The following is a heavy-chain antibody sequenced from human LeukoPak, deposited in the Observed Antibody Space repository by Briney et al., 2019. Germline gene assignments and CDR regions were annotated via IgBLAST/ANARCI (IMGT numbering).Heavy chain of an antibody. CDR3: ARTLLRYFDWSNAFDI. Sequence: TSETLSLTCTVSGGSISSSSYYWGWIRQPPGKGLEWIGSIYYSGSTYYNPSLKSRVTISVDTSKNQFSLKLSSVTAADTAVYYCARTLLRYFDWSNAFDIWGQGTMVTVSS. V-gene: IGHV4-39*07. J-gene: IGHJ3*02. CDR1: GGSISSSSYY. CDR2: IYYSGST. D-gene: IGHD3-9*01.